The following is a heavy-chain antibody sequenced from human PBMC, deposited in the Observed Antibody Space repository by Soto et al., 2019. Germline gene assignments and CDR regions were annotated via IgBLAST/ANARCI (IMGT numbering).Heavy chain of an antibody. J-gene: IGHJ6*03. V-gene: IGHV4-39*01. D-gene: IGHD2-2*01. Sequence: PSETLSLTFTVSGGSISSSSYYWGWIRQPPGKGLEWIGSIYYSGSTYYNPSLKSRVTISVDTSKNQFSLKLSSVTAADTAVYYCARHVRSTRKNYYYYMDVWGKGTTVTVSS. CDR3: ARHVRSTRKNYYYYMDV. CDR2: IYYSGST. CDR1: GGSISSSSYY.